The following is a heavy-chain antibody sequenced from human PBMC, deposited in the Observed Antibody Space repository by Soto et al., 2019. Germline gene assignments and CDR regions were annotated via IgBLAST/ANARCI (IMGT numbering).Heavy chain of an antibody. CDR3: ARSHGSSTSLEIYYYYYYGMDV. CDR1: GGTFSSYA. V-gene: IGHV1-69*13. CDR2: IIPISGTA. Sequence: SVKVSCKASGGTFSSYAISWVRQAPGQGLEWMGGIIPISGTANYAQKFQGRVTITADESTSTAYMELSSLRSEDTAVYYCARSHGSSTSLEIYYYYYYGMDVWGQGTTVTVSS. D-gene: IGHD2-2*01. J-gene: IGHJ6*02.